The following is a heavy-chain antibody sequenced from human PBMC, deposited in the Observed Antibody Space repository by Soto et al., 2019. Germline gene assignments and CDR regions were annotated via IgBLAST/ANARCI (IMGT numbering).Heavy chain of an antibody. D-gene: IGHD3-22*01. CDR3: AKDLEFTMIVVGFDY. J-gene: IGHJ4*02. V-gene: IGHV3-30*18. CDR1: GFTFSSYG. Sequence: PGGSLRLSCAASGFTFSSYGMHWVRQAPGKGLEWVAVISYDGSNKYYADSVKGRFTISRDNSKNTLYLQMNRLRAEDTAVYYCAKDLEFTMIVVGFDYWGQGTLVTVSS. CDR2: ISYDGSNK.